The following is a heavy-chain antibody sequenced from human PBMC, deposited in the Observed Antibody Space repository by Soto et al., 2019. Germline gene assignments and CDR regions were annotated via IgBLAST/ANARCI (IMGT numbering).Heavy chain of an antibody. J-gene: IGHJ6*03. Sequence: SVKVSCKAPVGTFSSYAISWVRQAHGQGLEWMGGIIPIFGTANYAQKFQGRVTITADESTSTVYMELSSLRSEDTAVYYCARGIAVVATTMKSLWRPGSSSYYYYMDVWGKGTTVTVSS. D-gene: IGHD6-6*01. V-gene: IGHV1-69*13. CDR1: VGTFSSYA. CDR2: IIPIFGTA. CDR3: ARGIAVVATTMKSLWRPGSSSYYYYMDV.